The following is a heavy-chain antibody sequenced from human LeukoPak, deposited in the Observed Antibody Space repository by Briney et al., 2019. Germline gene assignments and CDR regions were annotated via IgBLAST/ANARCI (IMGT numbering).Heavy chain of an antibody. V-gene: IGHV3-30-3*01. CDR3: ARGRSGSTFPHSYYFDY. CDR1: GFTFSSYA. Sequence: GRSLRLSCAASGFTFSSYAMHWVRQAPGKGLEWVAVISYDGSNKYYADSVKGRFTISRDNSKNTLYLQMNSLGAEDTAVYYCARGRSGSTFPHSYYFDYWGQGTLVTVSS. J-gene: IGHJ4*02. D-gene: IGHD1-26*01. CDR2: ISYDGSNK.